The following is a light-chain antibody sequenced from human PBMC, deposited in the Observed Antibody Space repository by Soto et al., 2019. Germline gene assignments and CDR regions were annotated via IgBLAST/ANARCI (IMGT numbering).Light chain of an antibody. V-gene: IGLV2-14*01. CDR1: SSDIGGYNY. J-gene: IGLJ1*01. CDR2: EVS. CDR3: SSYTISSTLYV. Sequence: QSVLTQPASVSGSPGQSITISCAGTSSDIGGYNYVSWYQQHPGKAPKVMIYEVSNRPSGVSNRFSGSKSGNTASLTIFGLQAEDEADYYCSSYTISSTLYVFGSGPKVTV.